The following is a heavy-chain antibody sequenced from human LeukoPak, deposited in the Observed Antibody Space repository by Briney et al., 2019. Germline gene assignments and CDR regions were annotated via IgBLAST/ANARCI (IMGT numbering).Heavy chain of an antibody. D-gene: IGHD5-18*01. CDR2: ISSSSYI. J-gene: IGHJ4*02. Sequence: PGGSLRLSCAASGFTFSSYSMNWVRQAPGKGLEWVSSISSSSYIYYADSVKGRFTISRDNAKNSLYLQMNSLRAEDTAVYYCARDRFGYSYGLFDYWGQGTLVTVSS. V-gene: IGHV3-21*01. CDR1: GFTFSSYS. CDR3: ARDRFGYSYGLFDY.